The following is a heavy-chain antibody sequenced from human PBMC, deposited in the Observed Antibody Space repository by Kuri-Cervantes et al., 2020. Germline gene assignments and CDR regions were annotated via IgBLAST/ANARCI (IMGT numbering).Heavy chain of an antibody. Sequence: GGSLRLSCAASGFTFSSYAMRWVRQAPRKGLEWVSTSGSGGGTSYADSVKGRFTISRDNSKNTLYLQMNSLRAEDTAVYYCAKDLYTSARKAIDYWGQGTLVTVSS. V-gene: IGHV3-23*01. J-gene: IGHJ4*02. CDR2: SGSGGGT. CDR3: AKDLYTSARKAIDY. D-gene: IGHD6-19*01. CDR1: GFTFSSYA.